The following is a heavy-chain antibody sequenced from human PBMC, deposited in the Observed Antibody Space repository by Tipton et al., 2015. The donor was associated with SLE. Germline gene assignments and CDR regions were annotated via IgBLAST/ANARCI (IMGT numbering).Heavy chain of an antibody. V-gene: IGHV4-34*01. Sequence: GLVKPSETLSLTCAVYGGSFSGYYWSWIRQPPGKGLEWIGEINHSGSTNYNPSLKSRVTISVDTSKNQFSLKLSSVTAADTAVYYCARMFRTRHIAAAGQDDYWGQGTLVTVSS. D-gene: IGHD6-13*01. J-gene: IGHJ4*02. CDR1: GGSFSGYY. CDR2: INHSGST. CDR3: ARMFRTRHIAAAGQDDY.